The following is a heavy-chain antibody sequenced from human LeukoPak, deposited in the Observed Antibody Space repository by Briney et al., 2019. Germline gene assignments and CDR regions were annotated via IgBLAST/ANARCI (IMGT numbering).Heavy chain of an antibody. CDR2: IIPIFGTA. J-gene: IGHJ4*02. Sequence: ASVKVSCKASGGTFSSYAISWVRQAPGQGLEWMGRIIPIFGTANYAQKFQGRVTITADESTSTAYMELSSLRSEDTAVYYCAKRGNSYGHLWDYFDYWGQGTLVTVSS. CDR3: AKRGNSYGHLWDYFDY. D-gene: IGHD5-18*01. CDR1: GGTFSSYA. V-gene: IGHV1-69*13.